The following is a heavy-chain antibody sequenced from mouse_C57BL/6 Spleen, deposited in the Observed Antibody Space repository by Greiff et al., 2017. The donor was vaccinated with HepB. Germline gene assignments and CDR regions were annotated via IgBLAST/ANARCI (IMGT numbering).Heavy chain of an antibody. Sequence: EVQWVESGGGLVQSGRSLRLSCATSGFTFSDFYMEWVRQAPGKGLEWIAASRNKANDYTTEYSASVKGRFIVSRDTSQSILYLQMNALRAEDTAIYYCARDGRHYYAMDYWGQGTSVTVSS. J-gene: IGHJ4*01. CDR2: SRNKANDYTT. CDR1: GFTFSDFY. CDR3: ARDGRHYYAMDY. V-gene: IGHV7-1*01.